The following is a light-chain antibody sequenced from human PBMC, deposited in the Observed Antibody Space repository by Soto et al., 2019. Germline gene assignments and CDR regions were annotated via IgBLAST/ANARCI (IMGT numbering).Light chain of an antibody. J-gene: IGLJ3*02. Sequence: QSVLTQPASVSGSPGQSITISCSGTSSDVGGYNYVSWYQQHPGKAPKLMIYDVSDRPSGVSNRFSGSKSGNTASLPISGLQAEDEADYYCTSYTSSSPWVFGGGTKLTVL. CDR3: TSYTSSSPWV. CDR1: SSDVGGYNY. CDR2: DVS. V-gene: IGLV2-14*01.